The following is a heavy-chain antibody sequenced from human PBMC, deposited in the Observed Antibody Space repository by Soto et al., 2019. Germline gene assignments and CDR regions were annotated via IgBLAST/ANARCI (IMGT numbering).Heavy chain of an antibody. Sequence: GGSLRLSCAASGFTFSSYAMHWVRQAPGKGLEWVAVISYDGSNKYYADSVKGRFTISRDNSKNTLYLQMNGLRAEDTATYYCAKARCSGNSCYVSDYWGHGSLVTVSS. J-gene: IGHJ4*01. CDR1: GFTFSSYA. CDR3: AKARCSGNSCYVSDY. D-gene: IGHD2-15*01. V-gene: IGHV3-30-3*01. CDR2: ISYDGSNK.